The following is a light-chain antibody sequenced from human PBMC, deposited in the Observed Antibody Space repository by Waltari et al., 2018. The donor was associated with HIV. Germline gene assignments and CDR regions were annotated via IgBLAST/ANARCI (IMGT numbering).Light chain of an antibody. CDR3: AAWDDSLSGPV. J-gene: IGLJ3*02. Sequence: QSVLTQPPSASGTPGQRVTISCSGSSSNIGSNYVYWYQQLPGTAPKLLIHRSNQLPSGVPDRFSGSKSGTSASLAISGLRSEDEADYYCAAWDDSLSGPVFGGGTKLTVL. V-gene: IGLV1-47*01. CDR2: RSN. CDR1: SSNIGSNY.